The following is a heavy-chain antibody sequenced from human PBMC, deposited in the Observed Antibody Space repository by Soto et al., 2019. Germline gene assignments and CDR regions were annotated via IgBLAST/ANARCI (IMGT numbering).Heavy chain of an antibody. CDR2: IIPIFGTA. V-gene: IGHV1-69*06. CDR3: ARAAYGGYHNWFAA. CDR1: GGTFSSYA. D-gene: IGHD5-12*01. J-gene: IGHJ5*02. Sequence: XXCKASGGTFSSYAISWVRQAPGQGLEWMGGIIPIFGTANYAQKFQGRVTITADKSTSTAYMELNSLRSEDTAVYYCARAAYGGYHNWFAAWGQGTLGT.